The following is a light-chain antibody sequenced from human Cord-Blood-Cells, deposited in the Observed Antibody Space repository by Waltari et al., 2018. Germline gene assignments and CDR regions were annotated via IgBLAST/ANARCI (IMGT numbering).Light chain of an antibody. CDR2: DVS. Sequence: QSALTQPRSVSGSPGQSVTISCTGTSSDVGGYNYVSWYQQHPGKAPKLMMYDVSKRPSGVPDRFSGSKSGNTASLTISGLQAEDEADYYCCSYAGSYTLVFGTGNKVTVL. V-gene: IGLV2-11*01. CDR3: CSYAGSYTLV. J-gene: IGLJ1*01. CDR1: SSDVGGYNY.